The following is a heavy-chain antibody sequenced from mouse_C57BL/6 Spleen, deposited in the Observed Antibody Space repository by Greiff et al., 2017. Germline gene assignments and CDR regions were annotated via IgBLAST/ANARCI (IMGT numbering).Heavy chain of an antibody. CDR1: GFSFNTYA. D-gene: IGHD2-4*01. CDR2: IRSKSNNYAT. J-gene: IGHJ4*01. V-gene: IGHV10-1*01. Sequence: EAGGGLVQPKGSLKLSCAASGFSFNTYAMNWVRQAPGKGLEWVARIRSKSNNYATYYADSVKDRFTISRDDSESMLYLQMNDLKTEDTAVYYCVRLPYYYAMDCWGQGTSVTVSS. CDR3: VRLPYYYAMDC.